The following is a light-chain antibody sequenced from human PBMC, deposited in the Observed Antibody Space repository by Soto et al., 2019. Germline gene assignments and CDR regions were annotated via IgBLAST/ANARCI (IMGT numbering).Light chain of an antibody. CDR2: LND. V-gene: IGLV1-44*01. CDR3: AAWDDSLNAI. CDR1: FSNIGDNA. Sequence: VLTHPPSLSATPGQRVNISSSGSFSNIGDNAVNWYQQLPGAAPKLLIYLNDQRPSGAPDRFSGSKSGTSAFLAISGLQSEDEADYYCAAWDDSLNAIFGTGTKVTVL. J-gene: IGLJ1*01.